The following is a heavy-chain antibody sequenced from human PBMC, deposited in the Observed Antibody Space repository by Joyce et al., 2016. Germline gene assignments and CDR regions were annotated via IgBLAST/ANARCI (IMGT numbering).Heavy chain of an antibody. CDR3: ARERSSNPAFDH. V-gene: IGHV4-31*03. CDR1: GASIFSDGDY. Sequence: QVQLQESGPGLVKPSQTLSLTCTVSGASIFSDGDYWHWIRQHPGKGLEWIGYIYHSGRTSYNPSRKSRIIMSVDRSENQFALNLTSVTAADTAVYFCARERSSNPAFDHWGQGILVIVSS. CDR2: IYHSGRT. J-gene: IGHJ4*02. D-gene: IGHD1-14*01.